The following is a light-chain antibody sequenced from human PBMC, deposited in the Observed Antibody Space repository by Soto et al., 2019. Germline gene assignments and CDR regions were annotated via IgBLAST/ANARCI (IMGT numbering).Light chain of an antibody. CDR2: EGS. CDR1: SSDVGSYNL. J-gene: IGLJ1*01. CDR3: CSYAGSSTLRV. Sequence: ALTQPASVSGSPGQSITISCTGTSSDVGSYNLVSWYQQHPGKAPKLMIYEGSKRPSGVSNRFSGSKSGNTASLTISGLQAEDEADYYCCSYAGSSTLRVFGTGTKVTVL. V-gene: IGLV2-23*01.